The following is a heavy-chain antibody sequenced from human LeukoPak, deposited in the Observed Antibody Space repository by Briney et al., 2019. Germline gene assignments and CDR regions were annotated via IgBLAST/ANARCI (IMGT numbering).Heavy chain of an antibody. J-gene: IGHJ3*02. V-gene: IGHV4-59*01. CDR2: VFDRGYT. CDR1: AGSPSRDY. Sequence: ETLPITCSVSAGSPSRDYWTWIGHPPPKGLVWIGYVFDRGYTSLHTSLNSRVAISEDTSTNQLSLSLRSVNAADSALYYCARGFRNSSYAFDSWGQGTVVTVSS. D-gene: IGHD2-2*01. CDR3: ARGFRNSSYAFDS.